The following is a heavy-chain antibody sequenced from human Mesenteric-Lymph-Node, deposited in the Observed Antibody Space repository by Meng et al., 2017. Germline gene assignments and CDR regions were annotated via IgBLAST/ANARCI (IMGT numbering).Heavy chain of an antibody. Sequence: SETLSLTCTVSGGSISSSSYYWGWIRQPPGKGLEWIGSIYYSGSTYYNPSLKSRVTISVDTSKNQFSLKLSSVTAADTAVYYCARDKYGMGLRWGDGAFDPWGQGTLVTVSS. CDR2: IYYSGST. CDR3: ARDKYGMGLRWGDGAFDP. D-gene: IGHD4-23*01. J-gene: IGHJ5*02. V-gene: IGHV4-39*07. CDR1: GGSISSSSYY.